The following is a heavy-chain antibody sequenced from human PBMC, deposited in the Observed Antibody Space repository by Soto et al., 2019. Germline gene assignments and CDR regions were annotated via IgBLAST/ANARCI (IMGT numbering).Heavy chain of an antibody. Sequence: GGSLRLSCAASGFTFTSYTINFFRQSPGKWLEWVSSISSSSDYIYYADSMKGRVTISRDNAKNSLFLDMNSLTGEDTAVYYCARARVYATGPLDFWGQGTLVTVSS. CDR1: GFTFTSYT. V-gene: IGHV3-21*06. J-gene: IGHJ4*02. D-gene: IGHD6-13*01. CDR2: ISSSSDYI. CDR3: ARARVYATGPLDF.